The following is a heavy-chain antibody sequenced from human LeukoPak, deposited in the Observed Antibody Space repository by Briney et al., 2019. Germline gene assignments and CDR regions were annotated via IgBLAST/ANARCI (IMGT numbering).Heavy chain of an antibody. CDR1: GFTFDDYA. CDR3: AKESGRFSSGGYGMDV. Sequence: GGSLRLSCAASGFTFDDYAMHWVRQAPGKGLEWVSGISWNSGSIGYADSVKGRFTISRDNAKNSLYLQMNSLRAEDTALYYCAKESGRFSSGGYGMDVWGQGTTVTVSS. CDR2: ISWNSGSI. J-gene: IGHJ6*02. D-gene: IGHD6-19*01. V-gene: IGHV3-9*01.